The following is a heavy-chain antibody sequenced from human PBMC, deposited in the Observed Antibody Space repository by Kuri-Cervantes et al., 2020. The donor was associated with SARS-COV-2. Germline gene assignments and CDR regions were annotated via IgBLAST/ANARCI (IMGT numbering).Heavy chain of an antibody. V-gene: IGHV1-69*06. CDR2: IVPMYRTV. J-gene: IGHJ6*02. Sequence: SSVKVSCKASGYSFMRYDLTYAVTWVRQAPGQRPEGMGGIVPMYRTVNYAQKFDGRILITADKSATTAYMQVNRLTLDDTAVYYCARESGRVMYIGVGRHYNYDGMDVWGQGTTVTVSS. D-gene: IGHD6-19*01. CDR1: GYSFMRYDLTYA. CDR3: ARESGRVMYIGVGRHYNYDGMDV.